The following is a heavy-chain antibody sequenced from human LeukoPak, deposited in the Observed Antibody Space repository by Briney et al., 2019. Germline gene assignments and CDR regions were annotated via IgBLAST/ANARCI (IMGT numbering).Heavy chain of an antibody. CDR3: ARDLEYSSSSADLDY. CDR1: GYTFTSYY. Sequence: ASVKVSCKASGYTFTSYYMYWVRQAPGQGLEWMGITNPSGGSTSYAQKFQGRVTMTRDTSTSTVYMELSSLRSEDTAVYYCARDLEYSSSSADLDYWGQGTLVTVSS. CDR2: TNPSGGST. D-gene: IGHD6-6*01. V-gene: IGHV1-46*01. J-gene: IGHJ4*02.